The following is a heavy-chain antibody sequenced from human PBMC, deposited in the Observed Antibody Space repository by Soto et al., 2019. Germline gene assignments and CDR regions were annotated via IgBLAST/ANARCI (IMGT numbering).Heavy chain of an antibody. Sequence: QVQLVQSGAEVKKPGSLVRVSCKASGDTFSRYSISWVRQAPGQGLEWMGGIFPVFGTATYAQKFQGRVLIIADESTTTAYMELTSLTSEDTAVYHCAVGPSAAAWYSHGMDVWGQGTTLTVSS. CDR1: GDTFSRYS. D-gene: IGHD2-2*01. J-gene: IGHJ6*02. V-gene: IGHV1-69*12. CDR3: AVGPSAAAWYSHGMDV. CDR2: IFPVFGTA.